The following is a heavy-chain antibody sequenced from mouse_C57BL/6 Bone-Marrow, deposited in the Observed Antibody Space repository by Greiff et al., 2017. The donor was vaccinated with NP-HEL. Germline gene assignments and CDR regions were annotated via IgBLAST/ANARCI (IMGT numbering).Heavy chain of an antibody. D-gene: IGHD1-1*01. J-gene: IGHJ4*01. CDR3: ARSLTTVVRNYAMDY. CDR2: INPNNGGT. Sequence: EVQLQQSGPELVKPGASVKISCKASGYTFTDYYMNWVKQSHGKSLEWIGDINPNNGGTSYNQKFKGKATLTVDKSSSTAYMELRSLTSEDSAVYYCARSLTTVVRNYAMDYGGQGTSVTVSS. CDR1: GYTFTDYY. V-gene: IGHV1-26*01.